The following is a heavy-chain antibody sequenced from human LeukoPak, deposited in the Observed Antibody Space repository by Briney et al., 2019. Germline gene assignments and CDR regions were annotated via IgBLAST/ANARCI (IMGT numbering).Heavy chain of an antibody. CDR1: GFTFSSYG. CDR2: VWYDGSNE. Sequence: GRSLRLSCAASGFTFSSYGMHWVRQAPGKGLEWVAVVWYDGSNENYADSVKGRFTISRDNAENSLHLQMNSLRAEDTAVYYCAPHPYCGGDCYPPPRNNWFDPWGQGTLVTVSS. J-gene: IGHJ5*02. D-gene: IGHD2-21*02. CDR3: APHPYCGGDCYPPPRNNWFDP. V-gene: IGHV3-33*03.